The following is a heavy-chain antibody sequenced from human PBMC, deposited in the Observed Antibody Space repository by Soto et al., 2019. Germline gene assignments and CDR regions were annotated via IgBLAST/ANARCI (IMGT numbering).Heavy chain of an antibody. CDR2: ISGSGGST. CDR3: AKDGSGWYSSEYFQH. Sequence: GGSLRLSCAASGFTFSSYAMSWVRQAPGKGLEWVSAISGSGGSTYYADSVKGRFTISRDNSKNTLYLQMNSLRAEDTAVYYCAKDGSGWYSSEYFQHWGQGTLVTVSS. CDR1: GFTFSSYA. J-gene: IGHJ1*01. D-gene: IGHD6-19*01. V-gene: IGHV3-23*01.